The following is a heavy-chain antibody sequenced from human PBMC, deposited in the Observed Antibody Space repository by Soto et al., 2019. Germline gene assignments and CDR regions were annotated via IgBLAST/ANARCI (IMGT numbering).Heavy chain of an antibody. V-gene: IGHV4-59*08. J-gene: IGHJ4*02. CDR2: IYYSGST. CDR3: AMYGDKFDY. CDR1: GGSISSYY. Sequence: SDTLSLTCTVSGGSISSYYWSWIRQPPGKGLEWIGYIYYSGSTNYNPSLKSRVTISVDTSKNQFSLKLSSATAADTAVYYCAMYGDKFDYWGQGTLVTVSS. D-gene: IGHD4-17*01.